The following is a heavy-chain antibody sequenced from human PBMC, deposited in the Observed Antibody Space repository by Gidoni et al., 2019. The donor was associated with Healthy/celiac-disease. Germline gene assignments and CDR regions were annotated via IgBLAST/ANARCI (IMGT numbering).Heavy chain of an antibody. J-gene: IGHJ4*02. CDR2: IFSNDEK. Sequence: QVTLKDSGPVLLKPPETITLTYTVPGFSLSNARMGVSWIRHPPGKALEWLAHIFSNDEKSYSTSLKSRLTISKDTSKSQVVLTMTNMDPVDTATYYCARAFYYDSSGYVFDYWGQGTLVTVSS. V-gene: IGHV2-26*01. D-gene: IGHD3-22*01. CDR3: ARAFYYDSSGYVFDY. CDR1: GFSLSNARMG.